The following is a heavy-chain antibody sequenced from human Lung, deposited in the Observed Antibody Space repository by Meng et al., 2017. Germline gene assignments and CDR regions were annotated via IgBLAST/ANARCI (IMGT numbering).Heavy chain of an antibody. Sequence: EVSLVGSGGGLVPPGGSLRLSCAASGFTVSSYALIWVRQAPGKGLEWVSGILGSGDSTFYADSVKGRFTISRDNSKNTLFLQMNSLRDEDTAVYYCAKARIQLWLFDYWGQGTLVTVSS. CDR1: GFTVSSYA. CDR3: AKARIQLWLFDY. D-gene: IGHD5-18*01. J-gene: IGHJ4*02. V-gene: IGHV3-23*04. CDR2: ILGSGDST.